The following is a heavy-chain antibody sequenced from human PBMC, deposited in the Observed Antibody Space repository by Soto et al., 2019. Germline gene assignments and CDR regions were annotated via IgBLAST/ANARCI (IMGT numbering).Heavy chain of an antibody. CDR2: IIPIFGTA. CDR1: GGTFSSYA. D-gene: IGHD1-1*01. V-gene: IGHV1-69*01. J-gene: IGHJ3*02. CDR3: ASPPGTGINAFDI. Sequence: QVQLVQSGAEVKKPGSSVKVSCKASGGTFSSYAISWVRQAPGQGLEWMGGIIPIFGTANYAKKLQGRVTITADESTSTAYMELNSLRSEDTAVYYCASPPGTGINAFDIWGQGTMVTVSS.